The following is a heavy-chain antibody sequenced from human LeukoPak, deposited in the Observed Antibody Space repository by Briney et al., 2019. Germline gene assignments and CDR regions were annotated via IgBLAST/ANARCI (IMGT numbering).Heavy chain of an antibody. CDR2: INHSGST. CDR1: GGSFSGCY. D-gene: IGHD5-12*01. CDR3: ARGGGYDSD. J-gene: IGHJ4*02. Sequence: SETLSLTCAVYGGSFSGCYWSWIRLPPGPGLELIGEINHSGSTNYNPPLKSRVSISVDTSKSQFSLKLSSVTAADAAVYYCARGGGYDSDWGQGTLVTVSS. V-gene: IGHV4-34*01.